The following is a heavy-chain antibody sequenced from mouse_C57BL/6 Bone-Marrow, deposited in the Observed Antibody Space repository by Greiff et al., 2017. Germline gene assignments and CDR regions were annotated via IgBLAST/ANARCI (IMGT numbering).Heavy chain of an antibody. CDR2: IDPENGDT. J-gene: IGHJ3*01. Sequence: EVQLQQSGAELVRPGASVKLSCTASGFNIKDDYMHWVKQRPEQGLEWIGWIDPENGDTEYASKFQGKATITADTSSNTAHLQLSSLTSEDTAVYYCTTDDGGAYWGQGTLVTVSA. CDR1: GFNIKDDY. V-gene: IGHV14-4*01. CDR3: TTDDGGAY.